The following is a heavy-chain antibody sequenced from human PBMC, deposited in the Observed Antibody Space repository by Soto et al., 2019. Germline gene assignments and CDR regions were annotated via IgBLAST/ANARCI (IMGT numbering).Heavy chain of an antibody. CDR3: AKGSRQIVRTFYLPG. CDR2: ISGSGVST. D-gene: IGHD6-6*01. Sequence: GGSLRLSCAASGFTFSSYAMSWVRQAPGKGLEWVSAISGSGVSTYYADSVKGRFTISRDNSKNTLYLQMNSLRAEDTAVYYCAKGSRQIVRTFYLPGWGQGPLITVSS. V-gene: IGHV3-23*01. J-gene: IGHJ4*02. CDR1: GFTFSSYA.